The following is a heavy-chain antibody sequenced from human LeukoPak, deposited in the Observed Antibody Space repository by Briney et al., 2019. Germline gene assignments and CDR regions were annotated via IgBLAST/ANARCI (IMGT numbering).Heavy chain of an antibody. CDR3: ARSYYHDSSGRRPRSYYYGMDV. CDR1: GYTFTSYA. J-gene: IGHJ6*02. D-gene: IGHD3-22*01. V-gene: IGHV7-4-1*02. CDR2: INTNTGNP. Sequence: ASVKVSCKASGYTFTSYAMNWLRQAPGQGLEWMGWINTNTGNPTYAQGFTGRFVFSLDTSVSTAYLQISSLKAEDTAVYYCARSYYHDSSGRRPRSYYYGMDVWGQGTTVTVSS.